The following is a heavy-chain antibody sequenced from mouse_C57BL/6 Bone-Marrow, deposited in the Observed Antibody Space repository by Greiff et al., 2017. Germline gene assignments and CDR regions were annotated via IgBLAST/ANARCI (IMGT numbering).Heavy chain of an antibody. CDR1: GYTFTSYW. J-gene: IGHJ1*03. CDR3: ASYYYGSSSFEV. CDR2: IYPGSGST. D-gene: IGHD1-1*01. Sequence: VQLQQSGAELVKPGASVKMSCKASGYTFTSYWITWVKQRPGQGLEWIGDIYPGSGSTNYNEKFKSKATLTVDTSSSTAYMQLSSLTSEDSAVFYCASYYYGSSSFEVWGTGTTVTVSS. V-gene: IGHV1-55*01.